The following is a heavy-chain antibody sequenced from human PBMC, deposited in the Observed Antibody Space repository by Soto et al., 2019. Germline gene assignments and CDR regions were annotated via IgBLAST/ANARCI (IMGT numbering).Heavy chain of an antibody. Sequence: QVQLVESGGGVVQPGRSLRLSCAASGFTFSSYAMHWVRQAPGKGLEWVAVISYDGSNKYYADSVKGRFTISRDNSKNSLYLQMNSLRAEDTAVYYCARGGYYDFWSGYYPTLYYYYGMDVWGQGTTVTVSS. CDR1: GFTFSSYA. D-gene: IGHD3-3*01. V-gene: IGHV3-30-3*01. J-gene: IGHJ6*02. CDR2: ISYDGSNK. CDR3: ARGGYYDFWSGYYPTLYYYYGMDV.